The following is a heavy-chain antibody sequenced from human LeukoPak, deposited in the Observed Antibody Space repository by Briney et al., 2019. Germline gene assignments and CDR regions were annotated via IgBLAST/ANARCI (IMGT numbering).Heavy chain of an antibody. Sequence: SETLSLTCTVSGGSISSYYWSWIRQPAGKGLEWIGRIYTSGSTNYNPSLKSRVTMSVDTSKNQFSPKLSSVTAADTAVYYCAREGSGYYGSGSYYTYDYWGQGTLVTVSS. CDR1: GGSISSYY. CDR2: IYTSGST. V-gene: IGHV4-4*07. J-gene: IGHJ4*02. D-gene: IGHD3-10*01. CDR3: AREGSGYYGSGSYYTYDY.